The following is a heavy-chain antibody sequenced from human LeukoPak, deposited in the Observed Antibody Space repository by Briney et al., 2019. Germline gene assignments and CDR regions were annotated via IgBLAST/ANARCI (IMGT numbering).Heavy chain of an antibody. CDR1: GGSISSGGYS. J-gene: IGHJ4*02. V-gene: IGHV4-30-2*03. Sequence: PSETLSLTCAVSGGSISSGGYSWSWIRQPPGKGLEWIGSIYYSGSTYYNPSLKSRVTISVDTSKNQFSLKLSSVTAADTAVYYCAGGGGDLDYWGQGTLVTVSS. D-gene: IGHD2-21*01. CDR3: AGGGGDLDY. CDR2: IYYSGST.